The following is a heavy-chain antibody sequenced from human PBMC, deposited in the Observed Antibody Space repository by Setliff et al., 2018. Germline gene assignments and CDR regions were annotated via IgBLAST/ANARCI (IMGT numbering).Heavy chain of an antibody. D-gene: IGHD3-10*01. V-gene: IGHV4-39*07. CDR2: IYYSGST. Sequence: KTSETLSLTCTVSGGSISSRSYYWGWIRQPPGKGLEWIGSIYYSGSTYYKPSLKSRVTISVDTSKNQFSLKLSSVTAADTAVYYCARVRSYGSGNYYYYYYDMDVWGQGATVTVS. CDR1: GGSISSRSYY. CDR3: ARVRSYGSGNYYYYYYDMDV. J-gene: IGHJ6*02.